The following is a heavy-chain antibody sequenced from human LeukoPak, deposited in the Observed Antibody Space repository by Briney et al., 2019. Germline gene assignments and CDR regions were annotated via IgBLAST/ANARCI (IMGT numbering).Heavy chain of an antibody. J-gene: IGHJ4*02. Sequence: GGSLRLSCVASGFTFNNYNMNWVRQAPGKGLEWVSYISSSSSTIYYADSVKGRFTISRDNAKNSLYLQMNSLRAEDTAVYYCARDRVGPGVAAAGSFLFDYWGQGTLVTVSS. CDR3: ARDRVGPGVAAAGSFLFDY. CDR1: GFTFNNYN. CDR2: ISSSSSTI. V-gene: IGHV3-48*01. D-gene: IGHD6-13*01.